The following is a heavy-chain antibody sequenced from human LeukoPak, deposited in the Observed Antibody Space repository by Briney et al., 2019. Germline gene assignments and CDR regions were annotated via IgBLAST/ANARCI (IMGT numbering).Heavy chain of an antibody. CDR2: ISSSGSTI. CDR1: GFTFSSYE. CDR3: ARETVRGVIY. Sequence: PGGSLRLSCAASGFTFSSYEMNWVRQAPGKGLEWVSYISSSGSTIYYADSVKGRFTISRDNAKNSLYLQMNSLRAEDTAVYYCARETVRGVIYWGQGTLVTVSS. J-gene: IGHJ4*02. D-gene: IGHD3-10*01. V-gene: IGHV3-48*03.